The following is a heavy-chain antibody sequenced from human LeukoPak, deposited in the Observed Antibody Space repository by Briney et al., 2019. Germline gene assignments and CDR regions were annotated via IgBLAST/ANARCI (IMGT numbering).Heavy chain of an antibody. D-gene: IGHD5/OR15-5a*01. Sequence: PSETLSLTCTVSGGSISNFYWSWIRQPAGKGLEWIGRINTSGSTNYNPSLKRRVTMSLDTSTNHFSLKLGSVTAADTAVYYCARDGGGLRNNFDYWGQGTLVTVSS. V-gene: IGHV4-4*07. CDR3: ARDGGGLRNNFDY. CDR2: INTSGST. J-gene: IGHJ4*02. CDR1: GGSISNFY.